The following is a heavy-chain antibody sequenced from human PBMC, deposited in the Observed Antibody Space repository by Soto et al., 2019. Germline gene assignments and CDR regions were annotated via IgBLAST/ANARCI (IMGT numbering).Heavy chain of an antibody. V-gene: IGHV4-34*01. CDR3: ARDHSSGWYPPFDY. J-gene: IGHJ4*02. CDR2: INHSGST. Sequence: QVQLQQWGAGLLKPSETLSLTCAVYGGSFSGYYWSWIRQPPGKGLEWIGEINHSGSTNYNPSLKSRVTISVDTSKNQFSLKLSSVTAADTAVYYCARDHSSGWYPPFDYWGQGTLLTVSS. CDR1: GGSFSGYY. D-gene: IGHD6-19*01.